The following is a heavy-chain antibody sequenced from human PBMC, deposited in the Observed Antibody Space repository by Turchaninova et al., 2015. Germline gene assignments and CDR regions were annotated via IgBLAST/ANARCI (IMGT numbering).Heavy chain of an antibody. Sequence: VKPSETLSLTCAVSGYSISSGYYWGWIRQPPGKGLEWIGSIHHSGSTYYNPSLKSRVTMSVDTSENQFSLKLSSVTAADTAVYYFARAYRADCSGAGCYYTWFDPWGQGSLVTVAS. CDR3: ARAYRADCSGAGCYYTWFDP. CDR1: GYSISSGYY. CDR2: IHHSGST. J-gene: IGHJ5*02. V-gene: IGHV4-38-2*01. D-gene: IGHD2-15*01.